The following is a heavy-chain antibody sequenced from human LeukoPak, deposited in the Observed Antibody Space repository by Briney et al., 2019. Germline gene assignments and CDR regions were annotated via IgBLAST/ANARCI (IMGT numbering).Heavy chain of an antibody. J-gene: IGHJ4*02. D-gene: IGHD3-22*01. V-gene: IGHV4-34*01. CDR2: INHSGST. CDR1: GGSFSGYY. Sequence: SETLSLTCAVYGGSFSGYYWSWIRQPPGKGLEWIGEINHSGSTNYNPSLKSRVTISVDTSKNQFSLKLSSVTAADTAVYYCARHLSIYDSSGYYFPPLYYFDYWAREPWSPSPQ. CDR3: ARHLSIYDSSGYYFPPLYYFDY.